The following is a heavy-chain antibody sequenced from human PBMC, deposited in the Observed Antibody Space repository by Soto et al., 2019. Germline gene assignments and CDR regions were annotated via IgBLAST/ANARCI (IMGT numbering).Heavy chain of an antibody. CDR2: ISYDGSNK. J-gene: IGHJ4*02. CDR3: AKARPPKRTTVVTLDY. V-gene: IGHV3-30*18. D-gene: IGHD4-17*01. Sequence: QVQLVESGGGVVQPGRSLRLSCAASGFTFSSYGMHWVRQAPGKGLEWVAVISYDGSNKYYADSVKGRFTISRDNSKNTLYLQMNSLRAEDTAVYYCAKARPPKRTTVVTLDYCGQGTLVTVSA. CDR1: GFTFSSYG.